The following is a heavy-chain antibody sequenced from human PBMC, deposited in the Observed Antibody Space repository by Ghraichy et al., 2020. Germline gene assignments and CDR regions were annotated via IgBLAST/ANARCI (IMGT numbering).Heavy chain of an antibody. CDR3: ARETGVAVAGTDY. CDR1: GFTFRSYS. Sequence: GESLNISCAASGFTFRSYSMNWVRQAPGKGLEWVSFISSSSSYIYYADSVKGRFIISRDNAKNSLYLQMNSLRAEDTAVYYCARETGVAVAGTDYWGQGTLVTVFS. CDR2: ISSSSSYI. J-gene: IGHJ4*02. V-gene: IGHV3-21*01. D-gene: IGHD6-19*01.